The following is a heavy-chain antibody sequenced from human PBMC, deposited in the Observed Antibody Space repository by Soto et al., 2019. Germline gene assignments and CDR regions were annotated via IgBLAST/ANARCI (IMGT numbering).Heavy chain of an antibody. CDR3: SRRSSGWYFDY. D-gene: IGHD6-19*01. CDR2: ISGSGGSR. V-gene: IGHV3-23*01. J-gene: IGHJ4*02. CDR1: GFTFSSYA. Sequence: EVQLLESGGGLVQPGGSLRLSCAASGFTFSSYAMSWVRQAPGKGLEWVSVISGSGGSRYYADSVKGRFTISRDNSKNXLYLXXNSLXXXXXXXYXXSRRSSGWYFDYWGQGTLVTVSS.